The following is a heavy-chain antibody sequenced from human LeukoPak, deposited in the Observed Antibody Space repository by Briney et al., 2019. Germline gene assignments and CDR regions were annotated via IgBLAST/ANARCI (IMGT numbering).Heavy chain of an antibody. J-gene: IGHJ4*02. V-gene: IGHV3-7*03. D-gene: IGHD6-13*01. CDR2: IKQDGSEQ. Sequence: GGSLRLSCAASGFTFTTYWMGWVRQAPGKWLEWVANIKQDGSEQYYVDSVKGRFTISRDNAKNSLYLQMNSLRAEDTAVYYCARERSWFFDYWGQGTLVTVSS. CDR3: ARERSWFFDY. CDR1: GFTFTTYW.